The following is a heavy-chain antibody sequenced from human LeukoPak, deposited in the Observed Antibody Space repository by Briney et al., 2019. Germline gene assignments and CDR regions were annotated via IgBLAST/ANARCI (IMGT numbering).Heavy chain of an antibody. V-gene: IGHV1-8*03. Sequence: ASVKVSCKASGYTFTSYDINWVRQATGQGLEWMGWMNPNSGNTGYAQKFQGRVTITRNTSISTAYMELSSLRSEDTAVYYCARGGLAAADAPYYYYVDVWGKGTTVTVSS. D-gene: IGHD6-13*01. J-gene: IGHJ6*03. CDR2: MNPNSGNT. CDR1: GYTFTSYD. CDR3: ARGGLAAADAPYYYYVDV.